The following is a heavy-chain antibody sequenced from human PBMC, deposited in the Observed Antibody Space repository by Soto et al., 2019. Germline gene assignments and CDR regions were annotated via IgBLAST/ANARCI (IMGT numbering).Heavy chain of an antibody. CDR3: ATHGRYCSGGSCYYYYYYGMDV. V-gene: IGHV1-69*05. Sequence: QVQLVQSGAEVKKPGSSVKVSCKASGGTFSSYAISWVRQAPGQGLEWVGGIIPIFGTAKYAQKFQGRVSITPEEFTSTAYMELSSLRSVDTSVYYWATHGRYCSGGSCYYYYYYGMDVCGQGTTVSVSS. D-gene: IGHD2-15*01. CDR2: IIPIFGTA. J-gene: IGHJ6*02. CDR1: GGTFSSYA.